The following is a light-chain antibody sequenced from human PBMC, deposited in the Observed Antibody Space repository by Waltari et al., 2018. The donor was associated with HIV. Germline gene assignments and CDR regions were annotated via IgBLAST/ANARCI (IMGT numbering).Light chain of an antibody. J-gene: IGLJ3*02. CDR2: RNN. V-gene: IGLV1-47*01. CDR3: AAWDDSLSGSWV. CDR1: SSNIGSHN. Sequence: QSVLTQPPSASGTPGQRVTISCSGSSSNIGSHNVYWYQQLPGTAPKLLIYRNNQRPSGVPDRFSGSKSGTSASLAISGLRSEDEADYYCAAWDDSLSGSWVFGGGTKLTVL.